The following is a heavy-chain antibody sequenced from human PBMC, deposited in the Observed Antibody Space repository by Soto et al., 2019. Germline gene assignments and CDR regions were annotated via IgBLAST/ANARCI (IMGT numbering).Heavy chain of an antibody. CDR2: IYYSGST. CDR3: ARQDQWLTYYFDY. V-gene: IGHV4-39*01. D-gene: IGHD6-19*01. Sequence: QLQLQESGPGLVKPSETLSLTCTVSGGSISSSSYYWGWIRQPPGKGLEWIGSIYYSGSTYYNPSLKSRVTISVDTSKNQFSLKLSSVTAADTAVYYCARQDQWLTYYFDYWGQGTQVTVSS. CDR1: GGSISSSSYY. J-gene: IGHJ4*02.